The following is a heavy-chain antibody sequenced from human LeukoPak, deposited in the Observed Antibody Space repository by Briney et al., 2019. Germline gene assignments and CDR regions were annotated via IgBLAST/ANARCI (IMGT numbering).Heavy chain of an antibody. V-gene: IGHV3-21*01. CDR3: ARAAVAGADFDY. CDR1: GFTFSSYS. CDR2: IRSSSSFI. Sequence: GGSLRLSCAASGFTFSSYSMNWGRQAPGKGLEWVSSIRSSSSFIYYADSVKGRFTISRDNAKNSLYLHMNSLRAEDTAVYYCARAAVAGADFDYWGQGTLVTVSS. J-gene: IGHJ4*02. D-gene: IGHD6-19*01.